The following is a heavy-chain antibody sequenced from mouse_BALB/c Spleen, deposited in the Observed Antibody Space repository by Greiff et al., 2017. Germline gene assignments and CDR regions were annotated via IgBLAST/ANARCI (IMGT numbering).Heavy chain of an antibody. J-gene: IGHJ4*01. CDR3: ARQNYFALGF. CDR2: ISCYNGAT. CDR1: GYSFTGYY. Sequence: LVKTGASVKISCKASGYSFTGYYMHWVKQSHGKSLEWIGYISCYNGATSYNQTFKGKATFTVDTSSSPPYMQFNSLTSEDTAVFYCARQNYFALGFWGPRTSVTVSS. V-gene: IGHV1S34*01.